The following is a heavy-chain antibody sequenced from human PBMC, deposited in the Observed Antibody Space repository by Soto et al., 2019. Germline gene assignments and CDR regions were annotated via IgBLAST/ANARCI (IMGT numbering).Heavy chain of an antibody. V-gene: IGHV4-4*02. D-gene: IGHD1-26*01. CDR3: AVPGACDFDY. Sequence: QVQLQESGPGLVEPSGTLSLTCAVSGASIGTNNWWSWVRQPPGKGLEWIGEVYHSGTTNCNPSLKSRVPISIDNSKDQFPPWLTSMTGADTAVYYWAVPGACDFDYWSQGTLVTVSS. J-gene: IGHJ4*02. CDR2: VYHSGTT. CDR1: GASIGTNNW.